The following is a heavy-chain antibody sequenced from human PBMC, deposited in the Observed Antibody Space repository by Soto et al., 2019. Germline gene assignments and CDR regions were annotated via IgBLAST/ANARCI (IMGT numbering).Heavy chain of an antibody. CDR3: TRDRAREGYFGMDI. D-gene: IGHD5-12*01. CDR1: GYGFSGYC. Sequence: GASVKVSCKTSGYGFSGYCVHWVRRAPRQRFEWMGWINVAKGKTKYSQKFQGRVTVTRDTSESTVYMDLSGLRSENTAVYYSTRDRAREGYFGMDIWG. CDR2: INVAKGKT. V-gene: IGHV1-3*01. J-gene: IGHJ6*02.